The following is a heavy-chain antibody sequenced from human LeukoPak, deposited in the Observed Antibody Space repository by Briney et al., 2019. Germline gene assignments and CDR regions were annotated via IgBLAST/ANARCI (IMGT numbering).Heavy chain of an antibody. CDR3: AKAADGYWCFDL. J-gene: IGHJ2*01. CDR2: ITDSGGTT. V-gene: IGHV3-23*01. D-gene: IGHD6-13*01. Sequence: PGGSLRLSCAASGFTFSSYATSWVRQAPGKGLEWVSDITDSGGTTYYADSVKGRFTISRDNSKNTLYLQMNSLRAEDTAVYYCAKAADGYWCFDLWGRGTLVTVSS. CDR1: GFTFSSYA.